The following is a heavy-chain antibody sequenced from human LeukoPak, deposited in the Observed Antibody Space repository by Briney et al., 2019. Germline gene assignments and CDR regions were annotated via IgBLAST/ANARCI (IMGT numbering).Heavy chain of an antibody. CDR2: ISHDGSNK. Sequence: GRSLRLSCAASGFTFSSYGMHWVRQAPGKGLEWVAVISHDGSNKYYADSVKGRFTISRDNSKNTLYLQMNSLRAEDTAVYYCAKDPSYYGDYPGYWGQGTLVTVSS. V-gene: IGHV3-30*18. CDR1: GFTFSSYG. CDR3: AKDPSYYGDYPGY. J-gene: IGHJ4*02. D-gene: IGHD4-17*01.